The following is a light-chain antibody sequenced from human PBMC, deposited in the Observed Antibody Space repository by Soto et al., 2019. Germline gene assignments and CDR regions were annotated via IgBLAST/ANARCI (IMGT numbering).Light chain of an antibody. J-gene: IGKJ1*01. V-gene: IGKV3-15*01. CDR2: GAF. CDR3: QQYNNWPPTWT. Sequence: EIVMTQSPVTLSVSPGERVTLSCRASQSVSSNLAWYQQKPGQAPSLLIYGAFTRATGIPARLSGTGSGTEFTLTISSLQPEDFAVYYCQQYNNWPPTWTFGQGTKVDIK. CDR1: QSVSSN.